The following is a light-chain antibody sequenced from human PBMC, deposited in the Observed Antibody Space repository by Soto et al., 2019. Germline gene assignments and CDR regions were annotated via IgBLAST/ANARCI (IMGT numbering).Light chain of an antibody. V-gene: IGKV3-15*01. Sequence: EIVMTQSPATLSASPGERATLSCWASQSVRTNLAWYQQKPGQAPGLLIYGASTRATGIPARFSGSGSGTDFSLIISSLQSEDSAVYYCQQYNISPPDTFGPGTTVEIK. J-gene: IGKJ3*01. CDR2: GAS. CDR3: QQYNISPPDT. CDR1: QSVRTN.